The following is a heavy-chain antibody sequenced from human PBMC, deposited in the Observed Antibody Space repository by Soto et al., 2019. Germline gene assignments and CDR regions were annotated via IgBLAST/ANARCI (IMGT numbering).Heavy chain of an antibody. D-gene: IGHD3-10*01. CDR2: VGRFGNT. V-gene: IGHV3-23*01. Sequence: GGSLRLSCEGSGFSFPDYDMNWVRETPGKGLEWVAAVGRFGNTYYRDSVRGRFTISRDDSRNTVYLQMNRLRVEDTAVYFCAKEGRLRSPAGDYFDSWAQGSLVTVSS. CDR1: GFSFPDYD. CDR3: AKEGRLRSPAGDYFDS. J-gene: IGHJ4*02.